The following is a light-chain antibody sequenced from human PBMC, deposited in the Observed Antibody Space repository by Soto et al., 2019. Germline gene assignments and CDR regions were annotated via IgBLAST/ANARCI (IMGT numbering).Light chain of an antibody. CDR1: QSISSW. J-gene: IGKJ1*01. CDR2: KAS. V-gene: IGKV1-5*03. CDR3: QQYNSSPT. Sequence: DIQMTPSPSTLSASVGDRVTITCRASQSISSWLAWYQQKPGKAPKLLIYKASSLESGVPSRFSGSGSGTEFTFTISSLQPDDFATYYCQQYNSSPTFGQGTKVEIK.